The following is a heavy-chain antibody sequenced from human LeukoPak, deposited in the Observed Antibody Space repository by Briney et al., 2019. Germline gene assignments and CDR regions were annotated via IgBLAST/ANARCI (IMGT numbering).Heavy chain of an antibody. CDR1: GFTFSSYA. CDR2: ISGSGGST. J-gene: IGHJ1*01. Sequence: GGSLRLSCAVSGFTFSSYAMSWVRQAPGKGLEWVSAISGSGGSTYYADSVKGRFTISRDNSKNTLYLQMNSLRAEDTAVYYCAKSGGGSCYSGMQHWGQGTLVTVSS. CDR3: AKSGGGSCYSGMQH. D-gene: IGHD2-15*01. V-gene: IGHV3-23*01.